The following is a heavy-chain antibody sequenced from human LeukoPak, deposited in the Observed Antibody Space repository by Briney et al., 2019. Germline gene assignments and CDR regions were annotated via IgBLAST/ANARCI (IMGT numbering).Heavy chain of an antibody. CDR3: ARGSASGWYIPTYYYYYMDV. CDR1: GFTFSSYE. CDR2: ISSSGSTI. D-gene: IGHD6-19*01. V-gene: IGHV3-48*03. Sequence: PGGSLRLSCAASGFTFSSYEMNWVRQAPGKGLEWVSYISSSGSTIYYADSVKGRFTISRDNSKNTLYLQMNSLRAEDTAVYYCARGSASGWYIPTYYYYYMDVWGKGTTVTVSS. J-gene: IGHJ6*03.